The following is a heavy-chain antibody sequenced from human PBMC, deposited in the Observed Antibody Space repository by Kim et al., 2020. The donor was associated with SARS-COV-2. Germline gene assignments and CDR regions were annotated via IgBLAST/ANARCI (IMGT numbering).Heavy chain of an antibody. CDR3: ARVAVVPAAKVYWFDP. D-gene: IGHD2-2*01. J-gene: IGHJ5*02. V-gene: IGHV3-11*06. Sequence: SVKGRFTISRDNAKNSLYLQMNSLRAEDTAVYYCARVAVVPAAKVYWFDPWGQGTLVTVSS.